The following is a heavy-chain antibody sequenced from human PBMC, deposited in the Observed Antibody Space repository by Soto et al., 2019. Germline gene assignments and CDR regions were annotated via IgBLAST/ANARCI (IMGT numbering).Heavy chain of an antibody. CDR1: GGSISSSSYY. Sequence: TSETLSLTCTVSGGSISSSSYYWGWIRQPPGKGLEWIGSIYYSGSTYYNPSLKSRVTISVDTSKNQFSLKLSSVTAADTAVYYCAADHGDLNWFDPWGQGTLVTVSS. CDR3: AADHGDLNWFDP. CDR2: IYYSGST. V-gene: IGHV4-39*01. J-gene: IGHJ5*02. D-gene: IGHD4-17*01.